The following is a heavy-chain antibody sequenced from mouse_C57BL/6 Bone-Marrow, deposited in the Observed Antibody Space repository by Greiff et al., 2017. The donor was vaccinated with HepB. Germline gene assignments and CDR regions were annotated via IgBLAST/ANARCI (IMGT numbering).Heavy chain of an antibody. D-gene: IGHD2-3*01. CDR3: ARSGYDGYLWYFDV. J-gene: IGHJ1*03. Sequence: VQLQQSGPELVKPGASVKISCKASGYTFTDYYMNWVKQSHGKSLEWIGDINPNNGGTSYNQKFKGKATLTVEKSSSTAYMELRSLTSEDSAVYYCARSGYDGYLWYFDVWGTGTTVTVSS. CDR2: INPNNGGT. CDR1: GYTFTDYY. V-gene: IGHV1-26*01.